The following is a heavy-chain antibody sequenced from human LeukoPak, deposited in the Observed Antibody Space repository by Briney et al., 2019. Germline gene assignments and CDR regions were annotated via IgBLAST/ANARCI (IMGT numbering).Heavy chain of an antibody. J-gene: IGHJ4*02. CDR1: GFTFSSFW. Sequence: GGSLRLSCAASGFTFSSFWMTWVRQSPGKGLEWVANIMHDGSDKYYVDSVKGRFAISRDNAKNSLYLQMNSLRVEDTAVYYCARGGLYCSGASCYKETDYWGPGTLVTVSS. CDR3: ARGGLYCSGASCYKETDY. V-gene: IGHV3-7*01. CDR2: IMHDGSDK. D-gene: IGHD2-2*02.